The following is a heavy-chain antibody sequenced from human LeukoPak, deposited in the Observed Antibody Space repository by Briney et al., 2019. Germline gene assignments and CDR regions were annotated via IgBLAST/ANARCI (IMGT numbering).Heavy chain of an antibody. V-gene: IGHV3-48*04. Sequence: GGSLRLSCVASGFTFSSYNMNWVRQAPGKGLEWVSNIISSSSAVYYADSAKGRFTISRDNAKNSLYLQMNSLRAEDTAVYYCAKVMSAFSSSWTDYWGQGTLVTVSS. CDR2: IISSSSAV. CDR3: AKVMSAFSSSWTDY. J-gene: IGHJ4*02. CDR1: GFTFSSYN. D-gene: IGHD6-13*01.